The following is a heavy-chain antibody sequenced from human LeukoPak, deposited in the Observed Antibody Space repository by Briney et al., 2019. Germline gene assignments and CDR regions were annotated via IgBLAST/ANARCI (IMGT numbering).Heavy chain of an antibody. J-gene: IGHJ4*02. CDR1: GFTVSSNY. CDR2: IYSGGST. Sequence: GGSLRLSCAASGFTVSSNYMSWVRQAPGKGLEWVSVIYSGGSTYYADSMKGRFTISRDNSKNTLYLQMNSLRAEDTAVYYCARVGGYYYDSSGYLDYWGQGTLVTVSS. D-gene: IGHD3-22*01. V-gene: IGHV3-53*01. CDR3: ARVGGYYYDSSGYLDY.